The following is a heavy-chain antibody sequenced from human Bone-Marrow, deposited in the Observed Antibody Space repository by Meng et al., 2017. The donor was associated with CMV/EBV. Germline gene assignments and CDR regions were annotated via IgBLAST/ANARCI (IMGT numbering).Heavy chain of an antibody. V-gene: IGHV6-1*01. Sequence: SETLSLTCAISGDSVSSNSAAWNWIRQSPSRGLEWLGRTYYRSKWYNDYAVSVKSRITINPDTSKNQFSLQLNSVTPEDTAVYYCARGFYYYSSCYYYEDSYYFDYWGQGTLVTVSS. CDR2: TYYRSKWYN. CDR3: ARGFYYYSSCYYYEDSYYFDY. CDR1: GDSVSSNSAA. J-gene: IGHJ4*02. D-gene: IGHD3-22*01.